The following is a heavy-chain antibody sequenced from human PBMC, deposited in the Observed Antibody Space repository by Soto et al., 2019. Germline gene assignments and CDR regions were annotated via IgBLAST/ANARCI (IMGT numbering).Heavy chain of an antibody. J-gene: IGHJ1*01. Sequence: ASVKVSCKASGYTFTGHYMHWVRQAPGQGLEWMGWITPNSGFTNYAQKFQGRVTMTRDTSISTAYMELSRLTSDDTAVYFCAKDNRALVNCEHWGQGTTVTVSP. V-gene: IGHV1-2*02. CDR3: AKDNRALVNCEH. CDR2: ITPNSGFT. D-gene: IGHD1-1*01. CDR1: GYTFTGHY.